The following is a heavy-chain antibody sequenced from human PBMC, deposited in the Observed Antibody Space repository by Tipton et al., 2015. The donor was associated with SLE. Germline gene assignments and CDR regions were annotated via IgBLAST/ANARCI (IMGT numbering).Heavy chain of an antibody. V-gene: IGHV1-18*01. CDR3: AGDRPRAGLVGAVDY. D-gene: IGHD1-26*01. CDR2: ISAYNGNT. Sequence: QVQLVQSGAEVKKPGASVKVSCKASGYTFTSYGISWVRQAPGQGLEWMGWISAYNGNTNYAQKLQGRVTMTTETSTSTAYMELRSLRSDDTAVYYCAGDRPRAGLVGAVDYWGQGTLVTVSS. CDR1: GYTFTSYG. J-gene: IGHJ4*02.